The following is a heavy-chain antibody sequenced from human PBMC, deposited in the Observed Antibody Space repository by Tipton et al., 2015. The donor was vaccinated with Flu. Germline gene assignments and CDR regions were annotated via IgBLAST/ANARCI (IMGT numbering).Heavy chain of an antibody. D-gene: IGHD3-10*01. V-gene: IGHV4-38-2*02. CDR2: VYHRGST. CDR3: ARGVPGAIGEAHFDY. CDR1: GHSISSDYY. J-gene: IGHJ4*01. Sequence: TLSLTCTISGHSISSDYYWGWIRQSPGKGLEWIGTVYHRGSTYYNPSLNSRITLSMDKSGNQFSLQLSSVTAADTAVYYCARGVPGAIGEAHFDYWGHGILVTVSS.